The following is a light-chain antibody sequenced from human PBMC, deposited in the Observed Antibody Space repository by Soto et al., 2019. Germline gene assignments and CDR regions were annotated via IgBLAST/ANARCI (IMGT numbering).Light chain of an antibody. CDR3: QQSYRTPIT. CDR2: AAS. CDR1: QGISSN. Sequence: DIQLTQSPSFLSASVGDRVTITCRASQGISSNLAWYQQKPGKAPKLLIYAASNLQSGVPSRFSGSGSGTDFTLTISSLQPADSATYYCQQSYRTPITFGQGTRLEIK. V-gene: IGKV1-39*01. J-gene: IGKJ5*01.